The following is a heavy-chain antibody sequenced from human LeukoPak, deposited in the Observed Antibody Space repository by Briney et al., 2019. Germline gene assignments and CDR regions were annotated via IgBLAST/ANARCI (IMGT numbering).Heavy chain of an antibody. CDR3: ASSRVGAPDDFDY. J-gene: IGHJ4*02. V-gene: IGHV3-53*01. CDR2: IYSGGST. Sequence: GGSLRLSCSASGFTVSSNYMIWLRQAPGKGLEWVSVIYSGGSTYYADSVKGRFTISRDNSKNTLYLQLNSLRAEDTAVYYCASSRVGAPDDFDYWGQGTMVTVSS. D-gene: IGHD1-26*01. CDR1: GFTVSSNY.